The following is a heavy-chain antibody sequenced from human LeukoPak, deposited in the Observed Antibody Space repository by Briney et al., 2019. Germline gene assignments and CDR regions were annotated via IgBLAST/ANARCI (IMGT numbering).Heavy chain of an antibody. D-gene: IGHD4/OR15-4a*01. V-gene: IGHV1-69*05. J-gene: IGHJ6*03. CDR2: IIPIFGTA. CDR1: GGTFSSYA. CDR3: ARETLGLRDYYYTDV. Sequence: GASVKVSCKASGGTFSSYAISWVRQAPGQGLEWMGGIIPIFGTANYAQKFQGRVTITTDESTSTAYMELSSLRSEDTAVYYCARETLGLRDYYYTDVWGKGTTVTVSS.